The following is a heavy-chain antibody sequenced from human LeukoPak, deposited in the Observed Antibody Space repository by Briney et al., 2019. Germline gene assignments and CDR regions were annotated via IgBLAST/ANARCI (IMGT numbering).Heavy chain of an antibody. D-gene: IGHD4-17*01. CDR1: GFTFSSYA. V-gene: IGHV3-23*01. CDR3: AKGGLVTTIDF. J-gene: IGHJ4*02. Sequence: GGSLRLSCAASGFTFSSYAMNWVRQAPGKGLEWVSSISGSSDSTYYADFVEGRFTISRDTSKNTLYLQMNSLRAEDTAVYSCAKGGLVTTIDFWGQGTLVTVSS. CDR2: ISGSSDST.